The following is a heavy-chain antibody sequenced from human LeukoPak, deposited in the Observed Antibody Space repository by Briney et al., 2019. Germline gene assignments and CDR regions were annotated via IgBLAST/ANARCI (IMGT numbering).Heavy chain of an antibody. Sequence: GGPLRLSCAASGFTFSSYELNWVRQAPGKGLEWVSYISGSGSTIYYADSVKGRFTISRDNAKNSLYLQMNSLRDEDTAVYYCARSPRAGGGYWGQGTLVIVSS. CDR3: ARSPRAGGGY. J-gene: IGHJ4*02. CDR2: ISGSGSTI. D-gene: IGHD1-14*01. CDR1: GFTFSSYE. V-gene: IGHV3-48*03.